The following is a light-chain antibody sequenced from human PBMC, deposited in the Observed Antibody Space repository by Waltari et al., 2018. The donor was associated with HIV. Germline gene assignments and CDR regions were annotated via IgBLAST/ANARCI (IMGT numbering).Light chain of an antibody. J-gene: IGLJ1*01. CDR1: SSYVDTF. V-gene: IGLV2-11*01. CDR3: CSHAGNFIFA. Sequence: QSALTQPHSVSGSPGQSLTISCTGTSSYVDTFVSWYQQHPGKAPKVIIYDVNKRPSGVPDRLSGSKSGNTAFLTISGLQAEDEAEYHCCSHAGNFIFAFGSGTKVTVL. CDR2: DVN.